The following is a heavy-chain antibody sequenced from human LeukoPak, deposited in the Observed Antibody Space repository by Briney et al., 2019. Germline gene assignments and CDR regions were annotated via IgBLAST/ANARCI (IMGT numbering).Heavy chain of an antibody. J-gene: IGHJ4*02. D-gene: IGHD3-9*01. V-gene: IGHV3-30*03. CDR2: ISFDGKNI. Sequence: GGSLRVSCAASGFTFISYGMHWVRQAQGKGLEWVTLISFDGKNIYYADSVKGRFTISRDNSQNTLYLQMNSLRAEDTAVYYCASYDILTGYHSPFDYWGQGTLVTVSS. CDR1: GFTFISYG. CDR3: ASYDILTGYHSPFDY.